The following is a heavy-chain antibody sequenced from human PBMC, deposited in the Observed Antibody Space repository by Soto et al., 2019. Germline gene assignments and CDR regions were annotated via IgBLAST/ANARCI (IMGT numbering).Heavy chain of an antibody. Sequence: EVQLVESGGGLVKPGGSLRLSCAASGFTFSSYSMNWVRQAPGKGLEWVSSISSSSSYIYYADSVKGRFTISRDNAKNSLYLQMNSLRAEDTAVYYCARDRIAVAGTSEFDYWGQGTLVTASS. J-gene: IGHJ4*02. V-gene: IGHV3-21*01. CDR2: ISSSSSYI. CDR3: ARDRIAVAGTSEFDY. CDR1: GFTFSSYS. D-gene: IGHD6-19*01.